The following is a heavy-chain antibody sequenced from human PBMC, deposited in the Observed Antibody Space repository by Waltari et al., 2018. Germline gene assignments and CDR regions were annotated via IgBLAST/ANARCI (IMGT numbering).Heavy chain of an antibody. CDR2: INPNSGGT. Sequence: QFHMVQSGAAGKKPGASVEVSCKASGDTLTGCYIPWWRQSPGQGLEWMGRINPNSGGTNYAQKFQGRVTMTRDTSISTAYMELSRLRSDDTAVYYCARDLYYYDSSGYIQPPDYWGQGTLVTVSS. J-gene: IGHJ4*02. CDR1: GDTLTGCY. CDR3: ARDLYYYDSSGYIQPPDY. V-gene: IGHV1-2*06. D-gene: IGHD3-22*01.